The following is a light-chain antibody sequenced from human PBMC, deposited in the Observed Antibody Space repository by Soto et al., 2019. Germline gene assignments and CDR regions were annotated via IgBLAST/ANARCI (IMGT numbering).Light chain of an antibody. Sequence: QSALTQPPSASGSPGQSVTISCTGTSSDVGGYNYVSWYQQHPSKAPKLMIYEVTKRPSGVPDRFSGSRSGNTASLTVSGLQAEDEADYYCSSFAGSNTVAFGGGTKVTVL. J-gene: IGLJ2*01. CDR1: SSDVGGYNY. CDR2: EVT. CDR3: SSFAGSNTVA. V-gene: IGLV2-8*01.